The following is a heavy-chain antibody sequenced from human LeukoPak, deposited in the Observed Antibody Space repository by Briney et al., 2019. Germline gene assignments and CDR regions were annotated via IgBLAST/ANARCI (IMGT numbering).Heavy chain of an antibody. CDR2: IWHDGSHK. Sequence: GRSLRLSCAASGFAFNTYAMHWVRQAPGQGLEWVALIWHDGSHKFYSNSVRGQFTISRDNSKNTVSLQMNSLRAEDTAVYYCAREQSATVVVVPLDYWGQGTLVTVSS. J-gene: IGHJ4*02. CDR3: AREQSATVVVVPLDY. V-gene: IGHV3-33*01. D-gene: IGHD2-15*01. CDR1: GFAFNTYA.